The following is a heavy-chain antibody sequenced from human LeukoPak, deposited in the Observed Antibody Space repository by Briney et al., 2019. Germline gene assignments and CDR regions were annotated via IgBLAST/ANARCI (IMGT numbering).Heavy chain of an antibody. V-gene: IGHV4-61*02. CDR3: AREVTDH. CDR2: IYPSGST. CDR1: GGSISSGSYY. Sequence: SENLSLTCTVSGGSISSGSYYWSWIRQPADKGLEWIGRIYPSGSTNYNPSLKSRVTMSVDTSKNQFSLKLSSVTVADTAVYYCAREVTDHWGQGTLVTVSS. J-gene: IGHJ4*02. D-gene: IGHD2-21*02.